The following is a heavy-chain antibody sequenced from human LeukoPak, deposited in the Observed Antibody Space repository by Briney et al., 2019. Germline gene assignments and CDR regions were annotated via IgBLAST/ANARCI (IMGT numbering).Heavy chain of an antibody. CDR2: INPNSGGT. D-gene: IGHD3-3*01. CDR1: GYTFTGYY. V-gene: IGHV1-2*04. Sequence: GASVKVSCKAPGYTFTGYYMHWVRQAPGQGLEWMGWINPNSGGTNYAQKFQGWVTMTRDTSISTAYMELSRLRSDDTAVYYCARGGPTIFGVVTHPDYWGQGTLVTVSS. CDR3: ARGGPTIFGVVTHPDY. J-gene: IGHJ4*02.